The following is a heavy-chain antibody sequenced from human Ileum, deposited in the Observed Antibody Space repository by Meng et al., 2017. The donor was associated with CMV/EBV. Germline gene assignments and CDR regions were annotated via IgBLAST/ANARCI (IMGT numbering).Heavy chain of an antibody. Sequence: SETLSLTCTVSVGSVSSDSYCWSWTRQSPGKGLEWIGYIYYSGNTKYNLSLRSRVTLSVDTSKNQFSLKLISVTAADTAVYYCERDWDTAGPAARYYYYGMDAWGQGTMVTVSS. CDR2: IYYSGNT. CDR1: VGSVSSDSYC. J-gene: IGHJ6*02. V-gene: IGHV4-61*01. CDR3: ERDWDTAGPAARYYYYGMDA. D-gene: IGHD2-2*01.